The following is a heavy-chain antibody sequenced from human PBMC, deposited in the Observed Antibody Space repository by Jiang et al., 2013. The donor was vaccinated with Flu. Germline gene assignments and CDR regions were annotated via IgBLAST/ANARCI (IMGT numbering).Heavy chain of an antibody. V-gene: IGHV1-18*01. CDR1: GYTFTSYG. CDR3: ARALIDNDVLMVYAFNY. Sequence: KASGYTFTSYGISWVRQAPGQGLEWMGWISAYNGNTNYAQKLQGRVTMTTDTSTSTAYMELRSLRSDDTAVYYCARALIDNDVLMVYAFNYWGQGTLVTVSS. D-gene: IGHD2-8*01. CDR2: ISAYNGNT. J-gene: IGHJ4*02.